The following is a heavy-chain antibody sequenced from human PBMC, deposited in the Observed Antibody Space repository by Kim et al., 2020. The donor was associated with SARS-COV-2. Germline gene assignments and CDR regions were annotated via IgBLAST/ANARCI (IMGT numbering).Heavy chain of an antibody. J-gene: IGHJ6*02. CDR2: I. CDR3: VKDVLAGGADV. Sequence: IGYADSVEGRFIISGDKANNSLYLQMNSLRPEDTAFYYCVKDVLAGGADVWGQGTAVIVSS. D-gene: IGHD3-3*02. V-gene: IGHV3-9*01.